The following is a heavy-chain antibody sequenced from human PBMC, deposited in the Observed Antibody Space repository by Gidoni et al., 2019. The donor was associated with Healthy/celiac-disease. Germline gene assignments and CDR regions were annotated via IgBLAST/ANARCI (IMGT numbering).Heavy chain of an antibody. D-gene: IGHD2-2*01. Sequence: EVQLVESGGGLVQPGGSLRLSCAASGFTVSSNYMSWVRQAPGKGLEWVSVIYSGGRTYYADSVKGRFTISRHNSKNTLYLQMNSLRAEDTAVYYCARDRVVPAADYYGMDVWGQGTTVTVSS. CDR3: ARDRVVPAADYYGMDV. J-gene: IGHJ6*02. V-gene: IGHV3-53*04. CDR2: IYSGGRT. CDR1: GFTVSSNY.